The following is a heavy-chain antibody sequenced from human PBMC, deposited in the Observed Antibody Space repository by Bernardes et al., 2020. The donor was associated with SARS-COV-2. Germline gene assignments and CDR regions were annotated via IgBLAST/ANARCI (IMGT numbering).Heavy chain of an antibody. V-gene: IGHV4-59*01. CDR3: ARDPRRWLRRPHWYFAL. Sequence: SETLSLTCTVSGGSISSYDWSWIRQPPGKGLEWIGHIYYSGSTNYNPSLKSRVTISVDTSKNQFSLKLSSVTAADTAVYYCARDPRRWLRRPHWYFALWGRGTLVTVSS. J-gene: IGHJ2*01. CDR1: GGSISSYD. D-gene: IGHD6-19*01. CDR2: IYYSGST.